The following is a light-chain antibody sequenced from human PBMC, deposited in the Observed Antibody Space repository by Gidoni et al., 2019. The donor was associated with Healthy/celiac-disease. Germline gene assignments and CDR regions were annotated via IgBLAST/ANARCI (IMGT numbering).Light chain of an antibody. Sequence: DIHMTHSPSSLSASVGDRVTITCRASQSISSYLNWYQQKPGKAPKLLIYAASSLQSGVPSRFSGSGSGTDFTITISSMQPEDFATYYCQQSYSTPPITFGGGTKVEIK. CDR1: QSISSY. J-gene: IGKJ4*01. CDR3: QQSYSTPPIT. V-gene: IGKV1-39*01. CDR2: AAS.